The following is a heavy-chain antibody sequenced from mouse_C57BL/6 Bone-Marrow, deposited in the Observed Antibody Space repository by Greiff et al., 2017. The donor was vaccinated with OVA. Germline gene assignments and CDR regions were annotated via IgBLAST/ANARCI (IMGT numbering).Heavy chain of an antibody. V-gene: IGHV5-17*01. CDR3: ARRTGTDYFDY. D-gene: IGHD4-1*01. CDR2: ISSGSSTI. Sequence: DVMLVESGGGLVKPGGSLKLSCAASGFTFSDYGMHWVRQAPEKGLEWVAYISSGSSTIYYADTVKGRFTISRDNAKNTLFLQMTSLRSEDTAVYYCARRTGTDYFDYWGQGTTLTVSS. CDR1: GFTFSDYG. J-gene: IGHJ2*01.